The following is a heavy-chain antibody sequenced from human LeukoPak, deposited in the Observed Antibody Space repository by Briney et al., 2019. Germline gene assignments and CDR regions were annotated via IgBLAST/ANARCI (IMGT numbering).Heavy chain of an antibody. CDR3: ASRTYYYDSSGYYVPGGGDY. CDR2: ISYNGNT. V-gene: IGHV4-59*01. Sequence: SETLSLTCTVSGGSISSYYWSWIRQPPGKGLEWIGYISYNGNTNHNPSLKSRVAISVDTSKNQFSLTLTSVTAADTAVYYCASRTYYYDSSGYYVPGGGDYWGQGTLVTVSS. D-gene: IGHD3-22*01. J-gene: IGHJ4*02. CDR1: GGSISSYY.